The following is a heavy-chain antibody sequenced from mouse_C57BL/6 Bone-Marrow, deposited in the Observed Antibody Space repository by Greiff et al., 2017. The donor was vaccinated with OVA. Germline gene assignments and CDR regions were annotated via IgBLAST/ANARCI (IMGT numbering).Heavy chain of an antibody. J-gene: IGHJ4*01. CDR3: TQEVYAMDY. CDR2: FDPENGDT. CDR1: GFNIKDDY. Sequence: SGAELVRPGASVKLSCTASGFNIKDDYMHWVKQRPEQGLEWIGWFDPENGDTEYASKFQGKATITADTSSNTAYLQLSSLTSEDTAVYYCTQEVYAMDYWGQGTSVTVSS. V-gene: IGHV14-4*01.